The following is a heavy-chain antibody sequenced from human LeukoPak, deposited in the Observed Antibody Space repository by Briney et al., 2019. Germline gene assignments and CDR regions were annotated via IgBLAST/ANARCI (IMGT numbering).Heavy chain of an antibody. CDR1: GGSISSYY. J-gene: IGHJ3*02. CDR3: AGSGSSTTGAFDI. Sequence: PSETLSLTCTVSGGSISSYYWSWIRQPPGKGLEWIGYIYYSGSTNYNPSLKSRVTISVDTSKNQFSLKLSSVTAADTAVYYCAGSGSSTTGAFDIWGQGTMVTVSX. D-gene: IGHD1-26*01. V-gene: IGHV4-59*08. CDR2: IYYSGST.